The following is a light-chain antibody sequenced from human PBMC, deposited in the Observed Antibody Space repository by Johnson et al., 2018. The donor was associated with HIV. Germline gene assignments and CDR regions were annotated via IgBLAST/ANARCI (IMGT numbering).Light chain of an antibody. J-gene: IGLJ1*01. CDR1: SSNIGNNY. V-gene: IGLV1-51*02. CDR3: GTWDSSLSANV. CDR2: ENI. Sequence: QSVLTQPPSVSAAPGQKVTISCSGSSSNIGNNYVSWYQQLPGTAPKLLVYENIMRPSGIPDRFSGSKSGTSATLGIAGLQTGDEADYYCGTWDSSLSANVFGTGTKFTAL.